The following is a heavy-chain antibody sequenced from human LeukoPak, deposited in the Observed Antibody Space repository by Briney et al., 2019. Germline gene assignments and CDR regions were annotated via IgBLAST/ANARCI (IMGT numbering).Heavy chain of an antibody. CDR3: ARAWYSSNWYGNSFDY. D-gene: IGHD6-13*01. CDR2: IKQDGSEK. CDR1: GFTFSSYW. V-gene: IGHV3-7*01. J-gene: IGHJ4*02. Sequence: GGSLRLSCAASGFTFSSYWMSWVRQAPGKGLEWVANIKQDGSEKYYVDSVKGRFTISRDNAKNSLYLQMNSLRAEDTAVYYCARAWYSSNWYGNSFDYWGQGTLVSVSS.